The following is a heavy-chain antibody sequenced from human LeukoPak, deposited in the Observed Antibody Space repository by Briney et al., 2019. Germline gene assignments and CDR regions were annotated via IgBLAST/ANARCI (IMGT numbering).Heavy chain of an antibody. CDR3: ASTTYSSGYWSDYYYYGMDV. V-gene: IGHV4-34*01. D-gene: IGHD3-22*01. Sequence: SETLSLTCAVYGGSFSGYYWSWIRQPPGKGLEWIGEINHSGSTNYNPSLKSRVTISVDTSKNQFSLKLSSVTAADTAVYYCASTTYSSGYWSDYYYYGMDVWGQGTTVTVSS. CDR2: INHSGST. J-gene: IGHJ6*02. CDR1: GGSFSGYY.